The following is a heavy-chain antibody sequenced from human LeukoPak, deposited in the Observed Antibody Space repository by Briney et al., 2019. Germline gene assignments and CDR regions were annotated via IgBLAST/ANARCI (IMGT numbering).Heavy chain of an antibody. Sequence: ASVKVSCKASGYTFTSYDINWVRQATGQGLEWMGWMNPNSGNTGYAQKLQGRVTMTTDTSTSTAYMELRSLRSDDTAVYYCARVVFGGYCSGGSCYSGDFLDYWGQGTLVTVSS. CDR1: GYTFTSYD. J-gene: IGHJ4*02. D-gene: IGHD2-15*01. CDR3: ARVVFGGYCSGGSCYSGDFLDY. CDR2: MNPNSGNT. V-gene: IGHV1-8*01.